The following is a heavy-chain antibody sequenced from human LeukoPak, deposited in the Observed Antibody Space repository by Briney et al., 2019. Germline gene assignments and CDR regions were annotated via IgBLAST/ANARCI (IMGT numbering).Heavy chain of an antibody. CDR3: ARRFAPSRNDAFDI. D-gene: IGHD3-10*01. CDR2: IYYSGST. CDR1: GGSMNSSSYY. V-gene: IGHV4-39*01. J-gene: IGHJ3*02. Sequence: PSETLSLTCTVSGGSMNSSSYYWGWIRQPPGKGLEWIGTIYYSGSTYYNPSLKSRVTISVDTSKNQFSLKLSSVTASDTAVYYCARRFAPSRNDAFDIWGQGTMVTVSS.